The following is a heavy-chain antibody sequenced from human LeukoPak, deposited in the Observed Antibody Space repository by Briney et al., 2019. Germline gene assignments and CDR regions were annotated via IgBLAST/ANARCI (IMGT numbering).Heavy chain of an antibody. CDR2: INSDGSST. CDR3: ARGVDTAMVISAPPDY. D-gene: IGHD5-18*01. J-gene: IGHJ4*02. CDR1: GFTFSSYW. V-gene: IGHV3-74*01. Sequence: PGGSLRLSCAASGFTFSSYWMHWVRQAPGKGLVWVSRINSDGSSTSYADSVKGRFTISRDNAKNTLYLQMNSLRAEDTAVYYCARGVDTAMVISAPPDYWGQGTLVTVSS.